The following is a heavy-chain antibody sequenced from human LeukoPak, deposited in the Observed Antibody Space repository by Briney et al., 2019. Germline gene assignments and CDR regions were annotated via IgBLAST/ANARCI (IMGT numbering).Heavy chain of an antibody. J-gene: IGHJ4*02. Sequence: SETLSLTCTVSGSSISSYYWSWIWQPPGKGLEWIGYIYYSGSTNYNPSLKSRVTISVDTSKNQFSLKLSSVTAVDTAVYYCARNTPGYCSSTSCYGTIDYWGQGTLVTVSS. D-gene: IGHD2-2*01. V-gene: IGHV4-59*08. CDR2: IYYSGST. CDR1: GSSISSYY. CDR3: ARNTPGYCSSTSCYGTIDY.